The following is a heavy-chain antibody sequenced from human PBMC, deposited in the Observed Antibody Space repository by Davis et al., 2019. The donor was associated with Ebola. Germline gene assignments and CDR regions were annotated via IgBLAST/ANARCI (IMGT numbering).Heavy chain of an antibody. Sequence: GESLKISCAASGFTFTSYNMNWVRQAPGKGLEWISYISSSGASIYYADSVKGRFTISRDNAKNSLYLQMNSLRDGDTAVYYCARDHDPDTIFGVVINWDFDLWGRGTLVTVSS. CDR1: GFTFTSYN. CDR2: ISSSGASI. CDR3: ARDHDPDTIFGVVINWDFDL. V-gene: IGHV3-48*02. J-gene: IGHJ2*01. D-gene: IGHD3-3*01.